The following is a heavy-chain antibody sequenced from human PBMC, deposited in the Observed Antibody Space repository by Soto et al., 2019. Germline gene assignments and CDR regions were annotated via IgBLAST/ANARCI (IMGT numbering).Heavy chain of an antibody. D-gene: IGHD2-21*02. CDR3: AKDATYCGGDCYSAWGYFDY. CDR1: GFTFSSYA. V-gene: IGHV3-23*01. CDR2: ISGSGGST. J-gene: IGHJ4*02. Sequence: EVQLLESGGGLVQPGGSLRLSCAASGFTFSSYAMSWVRQAPGKGLEWVSAISGSGGSTYYADSVKGRFTISRDNSKNPLYLQMNSLRAEDTAVYYCAKDATYCGGDCYSAWGYFDYWGQGTLVTVSS.